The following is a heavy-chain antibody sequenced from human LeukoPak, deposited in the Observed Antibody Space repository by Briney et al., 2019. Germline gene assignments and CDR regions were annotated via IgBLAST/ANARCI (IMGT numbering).Heavy chain of an antibody. V-gene: IGHV4-59*08. Sequence: SETLSLTCAVYGGSFSGYYWSWIRQPPGKGLEWIGYIYYSGSTNYNPSLKSRVTISIDTSKNQFSLKLSSVTVADTAVYYCARGTTVTTPDYWGQGTLVTVSS. D-gene: IGHD4-17*01. CDR3: ARGTTVTTPDY. CDR2: IYYSGST. J-gene: IGHJ4*02. CDR1: GGSFSGYY.